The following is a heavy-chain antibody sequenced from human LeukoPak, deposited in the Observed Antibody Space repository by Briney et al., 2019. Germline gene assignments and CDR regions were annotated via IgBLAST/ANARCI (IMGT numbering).Heavy chain of an antibody. CDR3: ARGDDYGKAGFDY. V-gene: IGHV3-30-3*01. D-gene: IGHD4-17*01. CDR1: GFTFSSYA. CDR2: ISYDGSNK. Sequence: GGSLRLSCAASGFTFSSYAMHWVRQAPGKGLEWVAVISYDGSNKYYADSVKGRFTISRDNSKNTLYLQMNSLRAEDTAVYYCARGDDYGKAGFDYWGQGTLVTVSS. J-gene: IGHJ4*02.